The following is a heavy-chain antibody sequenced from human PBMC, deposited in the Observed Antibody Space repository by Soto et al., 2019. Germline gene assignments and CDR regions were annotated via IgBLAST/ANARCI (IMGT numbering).Heavy chain of an antibody. CDR2: INPITGGT. D-gene: IGHD3-22*01. Sequence: ASVKVSCKASGYTFTSYYIHWVRQAPGQGLEWMGWINPITGGTNYAPKFQGRVTMTRDTSITTAYMELSRLRSDDTAVYYCARNYYDSSDRDYLDYWGQGTPVTSPQ. CDR1: GYTFTSYY. J-gene: IGHJ4*02. V-gene: IGHV1-2*02. CDR3: ARNYYDSSDRDYLDY.